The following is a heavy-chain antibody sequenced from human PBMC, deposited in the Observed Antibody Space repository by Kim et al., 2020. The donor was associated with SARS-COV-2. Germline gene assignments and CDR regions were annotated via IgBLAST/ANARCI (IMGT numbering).Heavy chain of an antibody. J-gene: IGHJ2*01. CDR1: GYNFNSYW. Sequence: GESLKISCKGSGYNFNSYWIGWVRQMPGKGLEWMGIIYPGDSDTRYSPSFEGQVTISADKSITTAYLQWSSLKASDTDMYYCARRQYTGYWYFDLWGRGTLVSVSS. V-gene: IGHV5-51*01. CDR3: ARRQYTGYWYFDL. D-gene: IGHD2-8*02. CDR2: IYPGDSDT.